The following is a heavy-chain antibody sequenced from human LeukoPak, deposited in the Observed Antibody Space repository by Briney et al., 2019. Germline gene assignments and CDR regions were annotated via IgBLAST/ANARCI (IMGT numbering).Heavy chain of an antibody. CDR2: ISAYNGNT. CDR3: ARGDLYGDHDY. Sequence: ASVKVSCKASGYTFTSYGISWVRQAPGQGLEWMGWISAYNGNTNYAQELQGRVTMTRDTSISTAYMELSRLRSDDTAVYYCARGDLYGDHDYWGQGTLVTVSS. J-gene: IGHJ4*02. CDR1: GYTFTSYG. D-gene: IGHD4-17*01. V-gene: IGHV1-18*01.